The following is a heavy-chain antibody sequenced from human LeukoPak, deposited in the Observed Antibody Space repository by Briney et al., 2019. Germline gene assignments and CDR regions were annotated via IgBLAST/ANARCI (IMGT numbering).Heavy chain of an antibody. CDR1: EFTFSTYA. Sequence: GGSLRLSCAASEFTFSTYAMHWVRQAPGKGLEWVAFISYDGSITYSADSVKGRFSISRDNSKNTLYLQMNSLRAEDTAVYYCAREYYRFGEPGTRWFDPWGQGTLVTVSS. CDR3: AREYYRFGEPGTRWFDP. J-gene: IGHJ5*02. CDR2: ISYDGSIT. V-gene: IGHV3-30*04. D-gene: IGHD3-10*01.